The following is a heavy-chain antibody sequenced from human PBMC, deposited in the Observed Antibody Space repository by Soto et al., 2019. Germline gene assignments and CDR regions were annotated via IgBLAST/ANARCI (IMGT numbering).Heavy chain of an antibody. CDR3: AKGIGDILTAYDY. J-gene: IGHJ4*02. Sequence: GGSLRLSCAASGFTFRSYDMGWVRQAPGKGLEWVSDINGSGGSTYYADSVRGRFTISRDNSKNTLYLQMNSLRAEDTAVYYCAKGIGDILTAYDYWGQGTLVTVSS. V-gene: IGHV3-23*01. D-gene: IGHD3-9*01. CDR2: INGSGGST. CDR1: GFTFRSYD.